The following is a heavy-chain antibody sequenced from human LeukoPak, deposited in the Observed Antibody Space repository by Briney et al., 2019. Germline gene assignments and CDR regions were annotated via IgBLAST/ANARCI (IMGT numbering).Heavy chain of an antibody. Sequence: PSETLSLTCIVSGGFISSRGYYWGWIRQPPGKGLEWIGSIYYSGSTYYNPSLKSRVTVSVDMSKNQLSLKLISVTAADTAVYYCASPYYYDSSNYARGAFDIWGQGTMVTVSS. J-gene: IGHJ3*02. D-gene: IGHD3-22*01. CDR2: IYYSGST. CDR1: GGFISSRGYY. CDR3: ASPYYYDSSNYARGAFDI. V-gene: IGHV4-39*01.